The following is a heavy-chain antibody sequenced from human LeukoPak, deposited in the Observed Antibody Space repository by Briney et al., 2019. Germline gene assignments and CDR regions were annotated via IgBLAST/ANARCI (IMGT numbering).Heavy chain of an antibody. CDR3: ARGFILTGYNRQGRGRN. CDR1: GFTFSSYS. CDR2: ISSSSSYI. V-gene: IGHV3-21*01. Sequence: PGGSLRLSCVASGFTFSSYSMNWVRQAPGRGLEWVSSISSSSSYIYYADSVKGRFTISRDNAKNSLYLQMNSLRAEDTAVYYCARGFILTGYNRQGRGRNWGQGTLVTVSS. D-gene: IGHD3-9*01. J-gene: IGHJ4*02.